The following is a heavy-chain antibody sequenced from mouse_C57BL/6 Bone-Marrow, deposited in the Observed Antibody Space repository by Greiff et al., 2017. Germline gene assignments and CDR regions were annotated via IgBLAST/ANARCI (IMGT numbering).Heavy chain of an antibody. Sequence: QVQLKESGAELAKPGASVKLSCKASGYTFTSYWMHWVKQRPGQGLEWIGDIKPSSGNTKYNQKFKGKATLTADKSSSSAYMQLSSLTYENSANYYCARRGGLRPAGVAPYFDYWGQGTTLTVSS. CDR2: IKPSSGNT. CDR1: GYTFTSYW. D-gene: IGHD1-1*01. V-gene: IGHV1-7*01. CDR3: ARRGGLRPAGVAPYFDY. J-gene: IGHJ2*01.